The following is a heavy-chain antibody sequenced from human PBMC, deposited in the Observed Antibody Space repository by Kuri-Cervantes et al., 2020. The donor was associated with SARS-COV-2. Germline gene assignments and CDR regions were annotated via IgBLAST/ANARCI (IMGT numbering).Heavy chain of an antibody. D-gene: IGHD3-3*01. Sequence: SETLSLTCAVYGGSFSGYYWSWIRQPPGKGLEWIGEINHSGSTNYNPSLKSRVTISVDTSKNQFSLKLSSVTAADTAVYYCAREPSDTIFGVITLYCYMDVWGEGTTVTVSS. CDR1: GGSFSGYY. CDR3: AREPSDTIFGVITLYCYMDV. J-gene: IGHJ6*03. CDR2: INHSGST. V-gene: IGHV4-34*01.